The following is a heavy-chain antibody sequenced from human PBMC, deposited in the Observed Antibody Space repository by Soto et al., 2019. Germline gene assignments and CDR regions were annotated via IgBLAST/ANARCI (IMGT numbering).Heavy chain of an antibody. J-gene: IGHJ6*02. CDR2: ISGSGGST. CDR3: ATVVPAALFYYGMDV. Sequence: PGGSLRLSCAASGFAFSSDAMSWVRQAPGNGLEWVSVISGSGGSTDYADSVKGRFTMYRDNSMNTLYLQMNSLRAEDTAVYYCATVVPAALFYYGMDVWGQGTTVTVSS. V-gene: IGHV3-23*01. D-gene: IGHD2-2*01. CDR1: GFAFSSDA.